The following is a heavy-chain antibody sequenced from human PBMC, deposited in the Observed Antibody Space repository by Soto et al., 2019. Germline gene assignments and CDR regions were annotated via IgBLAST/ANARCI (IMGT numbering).Heavy chain of an antibody. CDR1: GSTFSNYA. D-gene: IGHD2-15*01. J-gene: IGHJ4*02. Sequence: GGSLRLSCAASGSTFSNYAMNWVRQAPGKGLEWVSTISGGGTNTFYADSVRGRFTISRDNSKNTLYLQMNSLRAEDTAVYYCATYSRRITDYWGQGTLVTVSS. V-gene: IGHV3-23*01. CDR2: ISGGGTNT. CDR3: ATYSRRITDY.